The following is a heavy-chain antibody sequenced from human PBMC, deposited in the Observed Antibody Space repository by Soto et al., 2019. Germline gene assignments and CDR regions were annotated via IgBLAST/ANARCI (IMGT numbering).Heavy chain of an antibody. CDR3: ARSLSTIGGRPDS. V-gene: IGHV1-2*02. CDR2: INPNSGDT. CDR1: GYTFTGYY. Sequence: VSCKASGYTFTGYYMHWVQQAPGQGLEWMGWINPNSGDTKYAQKFQGRVTMTRDTSTRTAYMEVSRLTSDDTAVYYCARSLSTIGGRPDSWGQGTLVTVSS. D-gene: IGHD6-6*01. J-gene: IGHJ4*02.